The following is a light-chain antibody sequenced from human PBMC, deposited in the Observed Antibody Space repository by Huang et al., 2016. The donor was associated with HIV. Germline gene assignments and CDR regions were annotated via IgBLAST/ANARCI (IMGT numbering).Light chain of an antibody. V-gene: IGKV1-33*01. CDR3: QQYKNVPIT. CDR2: TAS. J-gene: IGKJ5*01. CDR1: QAIADY. Sequence: DIQMTQSPSSLSAAVGDRVTITCQASQAIADYLNWYHHKPGQAPKLLIHTASNLETGVPSRFTGSGSGTHFSFTSSTLQPEDIGSYYCQQYKNVPITFGQGTRLEIK.